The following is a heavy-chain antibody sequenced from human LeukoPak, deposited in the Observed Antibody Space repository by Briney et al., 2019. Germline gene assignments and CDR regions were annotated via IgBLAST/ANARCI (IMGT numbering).Heavy chain of an antibody. CDR2: INPNSGGT. CDR3: ARKVPQLYAFDI. CDR1: GYIFTSYG. Sequence: ASVKVSCKTSGYIFTSYGISWVRQAPGQGLEWMGWINPNSGGTNYAQKFQGRVTMTRDTSISTAYMELSRLRSDDTAVYYCARKVPQLYAFDIWGQGTMVTVSS. V-gene: IGHV1-2*02. J-gene: IGHJ3*02.